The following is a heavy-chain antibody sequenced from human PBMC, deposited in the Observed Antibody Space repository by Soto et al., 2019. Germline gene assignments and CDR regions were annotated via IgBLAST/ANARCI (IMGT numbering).Heavy chain of an antibody. D-gene: IGHD5-12*01. CDR2: IYYSGST. CDR1: GGSISSYY. J-gene: IGHJ5*02. V-gene: IGHV4-59*08. Sequence: SETLSLTCTVSGGSISSYYWSWIRQPPGKGLEWIGYIYYSGSTNYNPSLKSRVTISVDTSKNQFSLKLSSVTAADTAVYYCARKRGYSGYNNWFDPWGQGTLVTVSS. CDR3: ARKRGYSGYNNWFDP.